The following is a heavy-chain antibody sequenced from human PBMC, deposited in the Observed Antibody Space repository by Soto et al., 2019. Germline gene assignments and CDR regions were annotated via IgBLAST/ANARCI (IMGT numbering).Heavy chain of an antibody. V-gene: IGHV5-51*01. Sequence: PGESLKISCKGSGYSFTSYWIGWVRQMPGKGLEWMGSIYAADSDIRYSPSFQGQVTISADKSINTAYLQWSSLKASDTAMYYCARRRDLGCSSGWYFGYWGLGSLVTVS. CDR2: IYAADSDI. J-gene: IGHJ4*02. CDR1: GYSFTSYW. CDR3: ARRRDLGCSSGWYFGY. D-gene: IGHD6-19*01.